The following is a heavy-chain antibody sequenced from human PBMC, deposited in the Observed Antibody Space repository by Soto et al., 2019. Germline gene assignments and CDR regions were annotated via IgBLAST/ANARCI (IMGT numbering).Heavy chain of an antibody. CDR1: GGSVNSGGYH. CDR2: IYYSGST. J-gene: IGHJ6*02. Sequence: QVQLQESGPGQVKPSQTLSLTCTVSGGSVNSGGYHWSWIRQHPGKGLEWIGDIYYSGSTYYNPPLKSRVTISIDTSTNHFSLHLSALTAADTAVYYCARAPIPNWNYYGMDVWGQGTTVTVSS. CDR3: ARAPIPNWNYYGMDV. V-gene: IGHV4-31*03. D-gene: IGHD1-1*01.